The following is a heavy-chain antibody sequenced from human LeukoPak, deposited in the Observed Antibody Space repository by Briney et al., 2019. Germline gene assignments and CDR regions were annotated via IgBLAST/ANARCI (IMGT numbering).Heavy chain of an antibody. Sequence: PGGSLRLSCAASGFKFDDYAMHWVRQAPGKGLEWVAGISWSSGSIIYADSVKGRFTISRDNAKNSLYLQMHSLRPEDTALYYCVKDRAPYDSGRGLCWFAPWGQGALVTVSS. V-gene: IGHV3-9*01. CDR2: ISWSSGSI. CDR1: GFKFDDYA. J-gene: IGHJ5*02. CDR3: VKDRAPYDSGRGLCWFAP. D-gene: IGHD3-10*01.